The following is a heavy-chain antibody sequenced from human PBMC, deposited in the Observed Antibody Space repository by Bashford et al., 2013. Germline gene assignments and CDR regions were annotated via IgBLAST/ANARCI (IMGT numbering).Heavy chain of an antibody. CDR3: ARGMFCHNGVCPYDYGMDV. J-gene: IGHJ6*02. D-gene: IGHD2-8*01. V-gene: IGHV1-2*02. Sequence: ASVKVSCKASGYTFTGYYMHWIRQAPGQGLEWMGWIIPNSGGTNYAQKFQGRVTMTRDTSITTAYMDLSRLRSDDTAVYFCARGMFCHNGVCPYDYGMDVWGQGTTVTVSS. CDR1: GYTFTGYY. CDR2: IIPNSGGT.